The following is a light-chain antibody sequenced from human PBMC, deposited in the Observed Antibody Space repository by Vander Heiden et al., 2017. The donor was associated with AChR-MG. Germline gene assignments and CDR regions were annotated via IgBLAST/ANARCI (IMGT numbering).Light chain of an antibody. J-gene: IGLJ2*01. Sequence: ALPPPAPLSGSPGQSITISCTGTSSDVGGHNYVSWYQQHPGKAPKLMIYDVSNRPSGVSNRFSGSKSGNTASLTISGLQAEDEADYYCSSYTSSSTLVFGGGTKLTVL. CDR3: SSYTSSSTLV. V-gene: IGLV2-14*03. CDR1: SSDVGGHNY. CDR2: DVS.